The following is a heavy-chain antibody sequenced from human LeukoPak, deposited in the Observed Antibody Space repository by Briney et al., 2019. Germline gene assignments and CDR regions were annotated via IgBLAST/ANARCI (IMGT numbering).Heavy chain of an antibody. Sequence: GGSLRLSCAASGFTFNNYAMNWVRQAPGKGLEWVSGISGSGDSTYYADSVKGRFTISRANSKNTLYLQMNSLRAEDTAAYYCARGLQENLAWLTAFSAFDIWGQGTMVTVSS. CDR2: ISGSGDST. J-gene: IGHJ3*02. CDR3: ARGLQENLAWLTAFSAFDI. V-gene: IGHV3-23*01. D-gene: IGHD6-19*01. CDR1: GFTFNNYA.